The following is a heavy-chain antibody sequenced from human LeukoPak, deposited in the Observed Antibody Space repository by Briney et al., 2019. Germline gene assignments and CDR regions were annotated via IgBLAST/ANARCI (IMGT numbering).Heavy chain of an antibody. CDR3: ASAGGSGSYHGRFDY. Sequence: SETLSLTCTVSGYSISSGYYWGWIRQPPGKGLEWIGSIYHSGSTYYNPSLKSRVTISVDTSKNQFSLKLSSVTAADTAVYYCASAGGSGSYHGRFDYWGQGTLVTVSS. CDR2: IYHSGST. V-gene: IGHV4-38-2*02. D-gene: IGHD1-26*01. CDR1: GYSISSGYY. J-gene: IGHJ4*02.